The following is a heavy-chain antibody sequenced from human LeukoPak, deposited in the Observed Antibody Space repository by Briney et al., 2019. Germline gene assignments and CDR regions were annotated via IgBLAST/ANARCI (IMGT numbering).Heavy chain of an antibody. D-gene: IGHD3-3*01. J-gene: IGHJ4*02. CDR3: ARGLVRFLEWLPHFDY. CDR2: INPNSGGT. Sequence: ASVKVSCKASGYTFTGYYMHWVRQAPGQGLEWMGWINPNSGGTNYAQKFQGRVTMTRDTSISTAYMELSRLRSDDTAVYYCARGLVRFLEWLPHFDYWGQGTLVTVSS. V-gene: IGHV1-2*02. CDR1: GYTFTGYY.